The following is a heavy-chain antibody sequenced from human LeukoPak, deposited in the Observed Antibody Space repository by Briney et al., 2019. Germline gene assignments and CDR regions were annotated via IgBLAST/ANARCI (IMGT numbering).Heavy chain of an antibody. CDR3: TRLHGHWFDP. D-gene: IGHD4-17*01. CDR2: TSGGSGTM. Sequence: GGSLRLSCAASGFSFSNHNMNWVRQAPGKGLEWVSYTSGGSGTMYYADSVKGRFSISRDNAKNSLYLQMDSLRAEDTAVYYCTRLHGHWFDPWGQGTLVTVSS. J-gene: IGHJ5*02. CDR1: GFSFSNHN. V-gene: IGHV3-48*01.